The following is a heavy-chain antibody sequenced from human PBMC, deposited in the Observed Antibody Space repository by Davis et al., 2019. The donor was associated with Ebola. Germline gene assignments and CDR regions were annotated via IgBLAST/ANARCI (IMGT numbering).Heavy chain of an antibody. Sequence: SQTLSLTCAVSGGSFNDYFWSWLRQPPGKGLEWIGKISHSGSPDYNPSVNGRVTLSVDASKNQFSLEISSVTAADTAVYYCARTTKTDISASGLGYNYLDPWGQGTLVTVSS. CDR1: GGSFNDYF. J-gene: IGHJ5*02. D-gene: IGHD1-1*01. V-gene: IGHV4-34*01. CDR2: ISHSGSP. CDR3: ARTTKTDISASGLGYNYLDP.